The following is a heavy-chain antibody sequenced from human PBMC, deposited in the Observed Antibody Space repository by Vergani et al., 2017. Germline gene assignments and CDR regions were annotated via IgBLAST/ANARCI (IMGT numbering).Heavy chain of an antibody. CDR2: ISAYNGNT. D-gene: IGHD3-3*01. CDR1: GYTFTSYG. J-gene: IGHJ4*02. Sequence: QVQLVQSGAEVKKPGASVKVSCKASGYTFTSYGISWVRQAPGQGLEWMGWISAYNGNTNYAPKLQGRVTMTTDTSTSTAYMELRSLRSDDTAVYYCARAADYDFWSGYIYYFDYWGQGTLVTVSS. V-gene: IGHV1-18*01. CDR3: ARAADYDFWSGYIYYFDY.